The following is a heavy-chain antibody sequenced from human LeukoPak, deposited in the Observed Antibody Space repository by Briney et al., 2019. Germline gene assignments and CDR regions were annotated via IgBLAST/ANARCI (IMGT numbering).Heavy chain of an antibody. CDR2: MSSDGYTT. D-gene: IGHD1-26*01. V-gene: IGHV3-30-3*01. CDR1: GFTFSSYA. CDR3: AKDDGSYYDLDY. J-gene: IGHJ4*02. Sequence: GGSLRLSCAASGFTFSSYAMHWVRQAPGKGPEWVAAMSSDGYTTYYAGSVRGRFTISRDNSRSTVFLQMNSLRADDTAVFYCAKDDGSYYDLDYWGQGTLVTVSS.